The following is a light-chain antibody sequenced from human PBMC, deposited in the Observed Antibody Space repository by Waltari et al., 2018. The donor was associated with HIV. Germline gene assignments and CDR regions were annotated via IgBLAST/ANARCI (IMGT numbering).Light chain of an antibody. Sequence: SFELTQSPSVSVSPGQSATITCSGEDLGNKYTSWYQQKSGQSPLLVIYHDSRRPSRIPERFSGSNSGNTATLTISGTQPLDEADYYCQTWDSNTVLFGTGTKVTVL. CDR1: DLGNKY. CDR3: QTWDSNTVL. CDR2: HDS. J-gene: IGLJ1*01. V-gene: IGLV3-1*01.